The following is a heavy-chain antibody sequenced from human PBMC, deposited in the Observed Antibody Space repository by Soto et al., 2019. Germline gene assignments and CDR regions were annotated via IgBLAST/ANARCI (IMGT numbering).Heavy chain of an antibody. J-gene: IGHJ4*02. CDR2: IYYSGNT. V-gene: IGHV4-39*02. CDR1: GGSISSSSYY. D-gene: IGHD2-15*01. Sequence: SETLSLTCTVSGGSISSSSYYWGWIRQPPGKGLEWIGSIYYSGNTYYTPSLKSRVTISVDTSKNQFSLKLSSVTAADTAVYYCAREGGRYCTGGSCRADYWGQGTLVT. CDR3: AREGGRYCTGGSCRADY.